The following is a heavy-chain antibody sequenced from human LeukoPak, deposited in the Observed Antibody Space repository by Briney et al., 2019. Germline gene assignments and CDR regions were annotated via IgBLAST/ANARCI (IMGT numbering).Heavy chain of an antibody. D-gene: IGHD1-26*01. J-gene: IGHJ4*02. CDR2: ISAYNGNT. CDR1: GYTFTSYG. V-gene: IGHV1-18*01. Sequence: GASVKVSCKASGYTFTSYGISWVRQAPGQGLEWMGWISAYNGNTNYAQKLQGRVTMTTDTSTSTAYMERRSLRSDDTAVYYCARDPSPFKWELLPDYWGQGTLVTVSS. CDR3: ARDPSPFKWELLPDY.